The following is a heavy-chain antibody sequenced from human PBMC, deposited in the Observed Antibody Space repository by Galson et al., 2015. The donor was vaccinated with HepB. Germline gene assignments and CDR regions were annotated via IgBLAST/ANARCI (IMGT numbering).Heavy chain of an antibody. CDR1: GFTFSSYW. V-gene: IGHV3-7*03. D-gene: IGHD6-13*01. CDR2: IKQDGSEK. J-gene: IGHJ4*02. Sequence: SLRLSCAASGFTFSSYWMNWVRQAPGKGLEWAAAIKQDGSEKYYEDSVKGRFTISRDNAKDSLDLQMNSLRADDTAVYYCARGDGSIWYSYWGQGILVTVSS. CDR3: ARGDGSIWYSY.